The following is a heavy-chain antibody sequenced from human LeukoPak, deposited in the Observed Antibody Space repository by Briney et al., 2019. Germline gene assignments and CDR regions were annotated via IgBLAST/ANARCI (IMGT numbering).Heavy chain of an antibody. V-gene: IGHV1-18*01. D-gene: IGHD2-8*01. J-gene: IGHJ6*03. CDR1: GYTFTSYG. CDR3: ARGKLMVYALQNDYYYYMDV. CDR2: ISAYNGNT. Sequence: ASVKVSCKASGYTFTSYGISWVRQAPGQGLEWVGWISAYNGNTNYAQKLQGRVTMTTDTSTSTAYMELRSLRSDDTAVYYCARGKLMVYALQNDYYYYMDVWGKGTTVTVSS.